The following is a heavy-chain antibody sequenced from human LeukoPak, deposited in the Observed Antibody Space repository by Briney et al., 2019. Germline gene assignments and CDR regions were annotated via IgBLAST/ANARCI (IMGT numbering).Heavy chain of an antibody. D-gene: IGHD3-22*01. CDR3: ASPPPPANYYDSSSYTE. V-gene: IGHV3-48*03. CDR2: ISSSGSTI. Sequence: GGSLRLSCAASGFTFSSYEMNWVRQAPGKGLEWVSYISSSGSTIYYADSVKGRFTISRDNAKNSLYLQMNSLRAEDTAVYYCASPPPPANYYDSSSYTEWGQGTLVTVSS. CDR1: GFTFSSYE. J-gene: IGHJ4*02.